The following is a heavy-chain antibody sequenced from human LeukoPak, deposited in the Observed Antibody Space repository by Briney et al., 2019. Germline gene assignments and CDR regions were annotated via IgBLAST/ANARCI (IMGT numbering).Heavy chain of an antibody. CDR2: IYYSGST. CDR1: GGSISSYY. Sequence: SETLSLTCTVSGGSISSYYWSWIRQPPGKGLEWIGYIYYSGSTNYNPSLKSRVTISVDTSKNQFSLKLSSVTAADTAVYYCAREYGSGSLSYWGQGTLVTVSS. D-gene: IGHD3-10*01. J-gene: IGHJ4*02. V-gene: IGHV4-59*01. CDR3: AREYGSGSLSY.